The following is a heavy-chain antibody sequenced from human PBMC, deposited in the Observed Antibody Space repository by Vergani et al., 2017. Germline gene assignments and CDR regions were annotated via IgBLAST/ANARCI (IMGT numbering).Heavy chain of an antibody. V-gene: IGHV4-39*02. CDR3: ARDGWNMVYSSSVTDY. CDR2: IYYSGST. D-gene: IGHD6-13*01. J-gene: IGHJ4*02. CDR1: GGSISSSSYY. Sequence: QLQLQESGPGLVKPSETLSLTCTVSGGSISSSSYYWGWIRQPPGKGLEWIGSIYYSGSTYYNPSLKSRVTISVDTSKNQFSLKLSSVTAADTAVYYCARDGWNMVYSSSVTDYWGQGTLVTVSS.